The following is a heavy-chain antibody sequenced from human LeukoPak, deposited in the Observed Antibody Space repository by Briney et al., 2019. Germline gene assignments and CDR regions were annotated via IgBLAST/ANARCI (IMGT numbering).Heavy chain of an antibody. CDR1: GYTFTGYY. Sequence: APVKVSCKASGYTFTGYYMHWVRQAPGQGLEWMGRINPNSGGTNYAQKFQGRVTMTRDTSISTAYMELSRLRSDDTAVYYCARYIVGATHFDYWGQGTLVTVSS. V-gene: IGHV1-2*06. CDR2: INPNSGGT. D-gene: IGHD1-26*01. J-gene: IGHJ4*02. CDR3: ARYIVGATHFDY.